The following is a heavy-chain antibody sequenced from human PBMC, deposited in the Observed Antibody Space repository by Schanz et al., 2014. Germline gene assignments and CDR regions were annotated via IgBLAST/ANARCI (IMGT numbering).Heavy chain of an antibody. Sequence: EVQLVESGGGLVQSGGSLRLSCAASGFNFSSHWMTWVRQAPGRGLEWVANIRQDVRAKYYVDSVKGRFTISRDNIASSLFLQMNSLRAEDSAVYYCARGLIVGDGQHFYFSYGLDVWGQGTTVTVSS. CDR2: IRQDVRAK. J-gene: IGHJ6*02. V-gene: IGHV3-7*01. CDR3: ARGLIVGDGQHFYFSYGLDV. D-gene: IGHD1-26*01. CDR1: GFNFSSHW.